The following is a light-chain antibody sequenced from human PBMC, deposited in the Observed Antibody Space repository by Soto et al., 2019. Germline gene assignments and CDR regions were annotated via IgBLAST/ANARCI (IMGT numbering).Light chain of an antibody. CDR3: QQYNNWPYT. V-gene: IGKV3-15*01. Sequence: EIVMTQSPATLSVSPGESATLSCRASLPVSSNLAWYRQIPGQAPTLLIYRVSTRATDIPARFSGSGSGTEFTLTISSLQSEDFAVDYCQQYNNWPYTFGPGTKLEIK. CDR2: RVS. CDR1: LPVSSN. J-gene: IGKJ2*01.